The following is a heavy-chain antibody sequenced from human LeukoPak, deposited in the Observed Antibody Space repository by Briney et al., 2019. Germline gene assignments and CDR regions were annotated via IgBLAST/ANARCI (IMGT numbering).Heavy chain of an antibody. CDR1: GGSISSGGYY. Sequence: PSQTLSLTCTVSGGSISSGGYYWSWIRQPPGKGLEWIGYIYHSGSTYYNPSLKSRVTISVDTSKNQFSLKLSSVTAADTAVYYCASNLGDFWSGYWAAFDIWGQGTMVTVSS. D-gene: IGHD3-3*01. V-gene: IGHV4-30-2*01. CDR3: ASNLGDFWSGYWAAFDI. J-gene: IGHJ3*02. CDR2: IYHSGST.